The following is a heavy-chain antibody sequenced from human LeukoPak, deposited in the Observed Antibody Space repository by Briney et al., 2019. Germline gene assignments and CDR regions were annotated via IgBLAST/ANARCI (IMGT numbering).Heavy chain of an antibody. V-gene: IGHV3-48*03. CDR1: GFTFSSYE. CDR2: ISSSGSTI. CDR3: ARARVIQSRYYYYYYYMDV. D-gene: IGHD3-16*02. Sequence: GGSLRLSCAASGFTFSSYEMNWVRQAPGKGLEWVSYISSSGSTIYYADSVKGRFTISRDNAKNSLYLQMNSLRAEDTAVYYCARARVIQSRYYYYYYYMDVWGKGTTVTISS. J-gene: IGHJ6*03.